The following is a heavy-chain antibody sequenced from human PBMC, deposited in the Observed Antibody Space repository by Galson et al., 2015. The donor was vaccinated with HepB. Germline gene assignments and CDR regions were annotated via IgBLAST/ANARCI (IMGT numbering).Heavy chain of an antibody. J-gene: IGHJ4*02. CDR3: AREDTAMAPFDY. CDR1: GFTFSSYG. V-gene: IGHV3-33*08. D-gene: IGHD5-18*01. CDR2: IWYDGSNK. Sequence: SLRLSCAASGFTFSSYGMHWVRQAPGKGLEWVAVIWYDGSNKYYADSVKGRFTISRDNSKNTLYLQMNSLRAEDTAVYYCAREDTAMAPFDYWGQGTLVTVSS.